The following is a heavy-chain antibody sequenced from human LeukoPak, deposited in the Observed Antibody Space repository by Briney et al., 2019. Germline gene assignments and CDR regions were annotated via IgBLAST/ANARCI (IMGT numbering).Heavy chain of an antibody. D-gene: IGHD3-22*01. CDR2: FDPEDGET. CDR1: GYTLTELS. J-gene: IGHJ4*02. CDR3: ATVLDSSGYYYLED. V-gene: IGHV1-24*01. Sequence: VASVKVSCKVSGYTLTELSMHWVRQAPGKGLAWMGGFDPEDGETIYAQKFQGRITMTEDTSTDTAYMELSSLRSEDTAVYYCATVLDSSGYYYLEDWGQGTLVTVSS.